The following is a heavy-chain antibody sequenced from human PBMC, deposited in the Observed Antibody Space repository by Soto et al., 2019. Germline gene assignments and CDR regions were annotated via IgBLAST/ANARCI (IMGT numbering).Heavy chain of an antibody. Sequence: EVQLVEFGGGLVKPGGSLRLSCAASGFSFSDHGIVWVRQAPGKGLEWVAFISRSASYIYYTDSVKGRFTISRDNAKNSVYLQMNSLRGDDTAVYYCARPLGGGTRLYYFDYWGQGTLVTVSS. CDR2: ISRSASYI. V-gene: IGHV3-21*02. D-gene: IGHD3-16*01. CDR3: ARPLGGGTRLYYFDY. CDR1: GFSFSDHG. J-gene: IGHJ4*02.